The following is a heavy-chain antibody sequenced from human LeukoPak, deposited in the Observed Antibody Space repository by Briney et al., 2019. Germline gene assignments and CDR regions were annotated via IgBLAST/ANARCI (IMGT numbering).Heavy chain of an antibody. CDR2: ISGSGGST. D-gene: IGHD3-22*01. Sequence: GGSLRLSRAASGFTFSSYAMSWVRQAPGKGLEWVSAISGSGGSTYYADSVKGRFTISRDNSKNTLYLQMNSLRAEDTAVYYCAKHALPTQITMIVMGAYFDYWGQGTLVTVSS. CDR1: GFTFSSYA. J-gene: IGHJ4*02. V-gene: IGHV3-23*01. CDR3: AKHALPTQITMIVMGAYFDY.